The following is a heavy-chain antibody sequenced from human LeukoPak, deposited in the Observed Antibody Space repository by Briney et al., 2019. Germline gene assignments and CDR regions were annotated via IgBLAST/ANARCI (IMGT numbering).Heavy chain of an antibody. J-gene: IGHJ4*02. V-gene: IGHV3-20*04. CDR2: INWNGGST. CDR3: ARDVGIAAAGTLDY. CDR1: GFTFDDYG. D-gene: IGHD6-13*01. Sequence: GGSLRLSCAASGFTFDDYGMSWVRQVPGKGLEWVSGINWNGGSTGYADSVKGRFTISRDNAKNSLYLQMNSLRAEDTALYYCARDVGIAAAGTLDYWGQGTLVTVSS.